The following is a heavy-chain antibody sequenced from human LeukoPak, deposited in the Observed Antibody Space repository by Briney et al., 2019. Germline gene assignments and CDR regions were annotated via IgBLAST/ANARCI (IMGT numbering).Heavy chain of an antibody. D-gene: IGHD2-15*01. J-gene: IGHJ3*02. CDR3: AREEDRVGGCSGGSCYSVAFDI. V-gene: IGHV4-59*01. Sequence: PSETLSLTCTVSGGSISSYYWSWIRQPPGKGLEWIGYIYYSGSTNYNPSLKSRVTISVDTSKNQFSLKLSSVTAADTAVYYCAREEDRVGGCSGGSCYSVAFDIWGQGTMVTVSS. CDR1: GGSISSYY. CDR2: IYYSGST.